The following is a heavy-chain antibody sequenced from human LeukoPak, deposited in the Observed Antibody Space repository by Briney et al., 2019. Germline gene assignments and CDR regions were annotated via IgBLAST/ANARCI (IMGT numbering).Heavy chain of an antibody. CDR3: ARTPSGVLRYFNWLLYGAFDI. CDR2: ISSSSSYI. Sequence: GGSLRLSCAASGFTFSSYSMNWVRQAPGKGLEWVSSISSSSSYIYYADSVKGRFTISRDNAKNSLYLQMNSLRAEDTAVYYCARTPSGVLRYFNWLLYGAFDIWGQGTMVTVSS. V-gene: IGHV3-21*01. D-gene: IGHD3-9*01. CDR1: GFTFSSYS. J-gene: IGHJ3*02.